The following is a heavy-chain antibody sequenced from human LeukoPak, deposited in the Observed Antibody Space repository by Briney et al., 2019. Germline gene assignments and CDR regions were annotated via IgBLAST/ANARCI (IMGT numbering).Heavy chain of an antibody. CDR1: GGSFSGYY. Sequence: PSETLSLTCAVYGGSFSGYYWSWVRQPPGKGLEWIGEINHSGDTNYNPSLKSRASLSVDTSKNQFSLRLNSVTAADTCMYYCARAREREGIDYWSQGTLVTVSS. D-gene: IGHD5-24*01. V-gene: IGHV4-34*01. J-gene: IGHJ4*02. CDR3: ARAREREGIDY. CDR2: INHSGDT.